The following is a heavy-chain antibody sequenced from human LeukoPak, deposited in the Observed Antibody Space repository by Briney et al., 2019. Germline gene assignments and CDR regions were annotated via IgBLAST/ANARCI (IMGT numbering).Heavy chain of an antibody. CDR2: IVVGSGNT. CDR1: GFTFTSSA. CDR3: AADLPRDLYNWFDP. V-gene: IGHV1-58*02. D-gene: IGHD3-3*01. Sequence: SVKVSCKASGFTFTSSAMQWVRQARGQRLEWIGWIVVGSGNTNYAQKFQERVTITRDMSTSTAYMELSSLRSEDTAVYYCAADLPRDLYNWFDPWGQGTLVTVSS. J-gene: IGHJ5*02.